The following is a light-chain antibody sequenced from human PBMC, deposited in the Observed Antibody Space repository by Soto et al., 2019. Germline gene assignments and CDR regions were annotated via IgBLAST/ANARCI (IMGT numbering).Light chain of an antibody. Sequence: EIVLTQSPGTLSLSPGERATLSCRASQSVSSINLAWYQQKPGQAPRLVIYGASNRATGVPDRFSGSGSGTVFSLTISRLEPEDFAVYYCQQYGGSWTFGQGTKVEIK. J-gene: IGKJ1*01. CDR1: QSVSSIN. CDR2: GAS. CDR3: QQYGGSWT. V-gene: IGKV3-20*01.